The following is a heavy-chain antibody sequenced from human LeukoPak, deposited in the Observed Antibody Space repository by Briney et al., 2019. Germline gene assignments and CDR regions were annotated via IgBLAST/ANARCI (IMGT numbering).Heavy chain of an antibody. CDR2: ISYDGSNK. V-gene: IGHV3-30-3*01. CDR3: ARGHTIAAAFASDY. D-gene: IGHD6-13*01. Sequence: GGSLRLSCAASGFTFSSYAMHWVRQAPGKGLEWVAVISYDGSNKYYADSVKGRFTISRDNSKNTLYLQMNSLRAEDTAVYYCARGHTIAAAFASDYWGQGTLVTVSS. J-gene: IGHJ4*02. CDR1: GFTFSSYA.